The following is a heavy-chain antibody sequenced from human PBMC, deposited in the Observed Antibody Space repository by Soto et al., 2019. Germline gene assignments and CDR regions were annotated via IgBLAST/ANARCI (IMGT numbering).Heavy chain of an antibody. V-gene: IGHV1-46*03. D-gene: IGHD4-17*01. CDR3: ARDLADYGDPKDGYYYYYMDV. J-gene: IGHJ6*03. CDR1: GYPFTSYY. CDR2: INPSGGST. Sequence: ASVKVSYKASGYPFTSYYMHRVLQAPGQALEWMGIINPSGGSTSYEQKFQGRVTMTRDTSTSTAYMELSSLRSEDTAVYYCARDLADYGDPKDGYYYYYMDVWGIGTTVTVSS.